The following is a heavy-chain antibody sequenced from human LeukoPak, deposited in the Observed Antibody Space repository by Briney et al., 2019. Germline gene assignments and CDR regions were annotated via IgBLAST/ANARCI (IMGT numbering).Heavy chain of an antibody. CDR1: GGSFSGYY. CDR3: ASVAYDSRGYYTGFDY. D-gene: IGHD3-22*01. CDR2: INHSGST. V-gene: IGHV4-34*01. Sequence: PSETLSLTCAVYGGSFSGYYWSWIRQPPGKGLEWIGEINHSGSTNYNPSLKSRVTISVDTSKNQFSLKLGSVTAADTAVYYCASVAYDSRGYYTGFDYWGQGTLVTVSS. J-gene: IGHJ4*02.